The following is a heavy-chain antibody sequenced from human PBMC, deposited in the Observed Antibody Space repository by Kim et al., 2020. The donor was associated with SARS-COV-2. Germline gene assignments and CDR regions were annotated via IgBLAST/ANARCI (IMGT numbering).Heavy chain of an antibody. Sequence: RNSPSFQGQVTISADKSISTAYLQWSSLKASDTAMYYCASGSGSYFSFDYWGQGTLVTVSS. J-gene: IGHJ4*02. CDR3: ASGSGSYFSFDY. V-gene: IGHV5-51*01. D-gene: IGHD3-10*01.